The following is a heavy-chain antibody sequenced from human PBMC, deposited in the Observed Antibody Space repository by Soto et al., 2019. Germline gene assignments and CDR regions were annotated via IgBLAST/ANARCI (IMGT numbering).Heavy chain of an antibody. CDR1: GDSVSSNSAA. CDR3: AGTTSHHWLYMDV. CDR2: TYYRSRWYN. D-gene: IGHD1-7*01. J-gene: IGHJ6*03. Sequence: QVQLQESGPGLVKPSQTLSLTCVISGDSVSSNSAAWNWIRLSPSRGLEWPARTYYRSRWYNDYAVSVRSRITVNPDTSKNQFSLQLTSVTPEDTAVYYCAGTTSHHWLYMDVWGKGATVTVSS. V-gene: IGHV6-1*01.